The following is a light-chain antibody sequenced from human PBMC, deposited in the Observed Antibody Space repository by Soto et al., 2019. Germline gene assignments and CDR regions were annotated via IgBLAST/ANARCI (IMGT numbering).Light chain of an antibody. V-gene: IGKV1-5*03. CDR3: QQYKTYSRT. CDR2: KAP. CDR1: QSISPW. Sequence: DIQMTQSPSTLSASVGDRVTITCRASQSISPWLAWYQQKPGKAPKILIYKAPSLEYVVPSRVSGRDYGPELTLIISSLQPDDFATYYCQQYKTYSRTFGQGTKLEIK. J-gene: IGKJ2*01.